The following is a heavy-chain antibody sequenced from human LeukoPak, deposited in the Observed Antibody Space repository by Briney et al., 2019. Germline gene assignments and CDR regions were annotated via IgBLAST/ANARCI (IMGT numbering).Heavy chain of an antibody. CDR2: IYSGGTT. D-gene: IGHD3-22*01. V-gene: IGHV3-53*01. CDR3: ASYDSSGYYHYFDY. J-gene: IGHJ4*02. Sequence: PGGSLRLSCAASGFTVSTNCMTWVRQAPGKGLEWVSTIYSGGTTYYADSVKGRFTISRDNSKNTLYLQMNSLRAEDTAVYYCASYDSSGYYHYFDYWGQGTLVTVSS. CDR1: GFTVSTNC.